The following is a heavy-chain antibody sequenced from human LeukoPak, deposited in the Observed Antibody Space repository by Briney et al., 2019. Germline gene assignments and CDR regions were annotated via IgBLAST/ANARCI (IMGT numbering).Heavy chain of an antibody. CDR2: INGDGRTT. Sequence: GGSLRLSCAASGFPFNAYWMTWVRQAPGKGLEYVSVINGDGRTTYYIDSVKGRFTISRDNSKNTLYLQMSSLRADDTAVYYCVGDQVDDTGYLRWGQGTRVTVSA. CDR1: GFPFNAYW. CDR3: VGDQVDDTGYLR. V-gene: IGHV3-64D*06. J-gene: IGHJ4*02. D-gene: IGHD5-12*01.